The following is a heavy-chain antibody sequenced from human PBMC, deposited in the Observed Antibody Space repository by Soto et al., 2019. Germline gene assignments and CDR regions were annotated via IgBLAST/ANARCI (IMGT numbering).Heavy chain of an antibody. V-gene: IGHV1-8*01. CDR1: GYTFSNYD. CDR2: LNPNTDKT. Sequence: ASVKVSCKASGYTFSNYDINWVRQATGQGLEWMGWLNPNTDKTGSAQKFQGRVTMTRNTSISTAYLELSGLRSDDAAVYYCARGIKGLPPSAFDIWGQGTRVTVS. CDR3: ARGIKGLPPSAFDI. D-gene: IGHD5-12*01. J-gene: IGHJ3*02.